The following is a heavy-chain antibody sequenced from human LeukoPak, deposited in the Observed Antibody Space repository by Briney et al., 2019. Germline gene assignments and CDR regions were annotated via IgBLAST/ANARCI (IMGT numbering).Heavy chain of an antibody. D-gene: IGHD6-19*01. CDR2: IYSGGST. Sequence: GGSLRLSCAASGFTVSSNYMSWVRQAPGKGLEWVSVIYSGGSTYYADSVKGRFTISRDNSKNTLYLQMNSLRGEDTAVYFCAKTPMTNGWYYFDYWGQGSLVTVSS. CDR3: AKTPMTNGWYYFDY. V-gene: IGHV3-53*05. J-gene: IGHJ4*02. CDR1: GFTVSSNY.